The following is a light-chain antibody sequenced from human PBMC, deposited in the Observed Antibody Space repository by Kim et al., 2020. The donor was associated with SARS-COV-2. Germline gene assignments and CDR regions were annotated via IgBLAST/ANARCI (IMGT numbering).Light chain of an antibody. CDR3: AAWDDSLNVVV. CDR1: SSNIGSNT. Sequence: GQSVTTSCPGSSSNIGSNTVNWYQQLPGTAPKLLIYSNHQRPSGVPDRFSGSKSGTSASLAISGLQSEDEADYYCAAWDDSLNVVVFGGGTQLTVL. V-gene: IGLV1-44*01. J-gene: IGLJ2*01. CDR2: SNH.